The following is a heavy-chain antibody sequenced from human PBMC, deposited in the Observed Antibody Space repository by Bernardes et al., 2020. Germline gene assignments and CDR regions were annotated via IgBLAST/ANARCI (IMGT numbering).Heavy chain of an antibody. J-gene: IGHJ4*02. CDR3: ARGRGASCSSTSCPPDY. V-gene: IGHV1-8*01. CDR2: MNPNSGNT. Sequence: SVKVSCKASGYTFTSYDINWVRQATGQGLEWMGLMNPNSGNTGYAQKFQGRVTMTRNTSLSTAYMELSRLRSEDTAVYYCARGRGASCSSTSCPPDYWGQGTLVTVSA. D-gene: IGHD2-2*01. CDR1: GYTFTSYD.